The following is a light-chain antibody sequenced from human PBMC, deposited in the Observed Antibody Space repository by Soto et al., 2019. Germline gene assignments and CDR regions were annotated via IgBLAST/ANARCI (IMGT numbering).Light chain of an antibody. Sequence: QPASVSGSPGQSITISCTGTSSDVGTYNLVSWYQQHPGKAPKVMIYEGSKRPSGVSNRFSGSKSGNTASLTISGLQAEDEADYYCCSYAGSSSYVFGTGTKVTVL. V-gene: IGLV2-23*01. CDR3: CSYAGSSSYV. J-gene: IGLJ1*01. CDR1: SSDVGTYNL. CDR2: EGS.